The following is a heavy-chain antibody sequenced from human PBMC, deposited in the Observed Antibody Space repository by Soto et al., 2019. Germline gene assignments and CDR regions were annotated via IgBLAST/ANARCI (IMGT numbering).Heavy chain of an antibody. Sequence: VHLEESGGGLVHPGGSLKLSCAASGFTFSSYWMNWVGQAPGKGLEWVANIDGVGSENNDAESVRGRFTISRDNAKNTLYLQMNSLRAADTAVYYCARTGDGHHDFLDYWGQGILVSVSS. CDR2: IDGVGSEN. CDR1: GFTFSSYW. V-gene: IGHV3-7*01. J-gene: IGHJ4*02. D-gene: IGHD1-1*01. CDR3: ARTGDGHHDFLDY.